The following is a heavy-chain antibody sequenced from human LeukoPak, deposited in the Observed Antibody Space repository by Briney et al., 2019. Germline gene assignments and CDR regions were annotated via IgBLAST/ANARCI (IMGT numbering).Heavy chain of an antibody. V-gene: IGHV3-30-3*01. CDR3: ARDLGSSWYGGFDY. CDR2: ISYDGSNN. D-gene: IGHD6-13*01. J-gene: IGHJ4*02. CDR1: GFTFSSYA. Sequence: PGRSLRLSCAASGFTFSSYAMHWVRQAPGKGLEWVAVISYDGSNNYHADSVKGRFTISRDNSKNTLYLQMNSLRAEDTAVYYCARDLGSSWYGGFDYWGQGTLVTVSS.